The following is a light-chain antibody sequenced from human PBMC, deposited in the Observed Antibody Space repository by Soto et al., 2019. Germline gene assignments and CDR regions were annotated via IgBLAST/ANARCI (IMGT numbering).Light chain of an antibody. CDR1: QSVSSN. CDR2: GAS. CDR3: QQYTNWPET. J-gene: IGKJ1*01. V-gene: IGKV3-15*01. Sequence: EIVMTQSPATLSVSPGERATLSCRASQSVSSNLAWYQQKPGHAPRLLIYGASTRATGIPARFSGSGSGTKFTLTISNLQSEDFAVYYCQQYTNWPETFGQGTKV.